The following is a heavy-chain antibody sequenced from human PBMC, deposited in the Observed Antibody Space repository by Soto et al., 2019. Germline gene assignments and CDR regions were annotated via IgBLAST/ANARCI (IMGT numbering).Heavy chain of an antibody. Sequence: SETLSLTCAVSGGSITSKWWSWVRQPPGKGLEWIGEIHHSGNTNYNPSLKSRVTITVDKSKNQFSLEMRSVTAADTAVYYCAMNPGGFPDKNGPFDYWGQGTLVTVSS. CDR2: IHHSGNT. CDR1: GGSITSKW. CDR3: AMNPGGFPDKNGPFDY. J-gene: IGHJ4*02. D-gene: IGHD2-8*01. V-gene: IGHV4-4*02.